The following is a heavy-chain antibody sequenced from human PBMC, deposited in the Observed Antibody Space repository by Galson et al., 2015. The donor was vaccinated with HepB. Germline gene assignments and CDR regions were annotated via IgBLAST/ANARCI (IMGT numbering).Heavy chain of an antibody. D-gene: IGHD2-15*01. V-gene: IGHV3-15*01. CDR1: GLTFSDAW. CDR2: IKSKTDGGAR. J-gene: IGHJ6*02. CDR3: STLGSAGHHYFWSTNV. Sequence: SLRLSCAASGLTFSDAWMSWVRQAPGKGLEWVGRIKSKTDGGARDYATPVKGRFTISRDDSKNTLFLQMNSLKTEDTAVYYCSTLGSAGHHYFWSTNVWGQGTTVTVS.